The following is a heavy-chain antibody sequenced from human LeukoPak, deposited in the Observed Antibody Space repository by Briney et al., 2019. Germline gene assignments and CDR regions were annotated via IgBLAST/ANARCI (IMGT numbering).Heavy chain of an antibody. CDR3: ARGTTVSSSLLY. J-gene: IGHJ4*02. D-gene: IGHD6-6*01. Sequence: PGGSLRLSCAASGFTLSSYWMNWVRQAPGKGLEWVANIKQDGSEKYYVDSVKGRFTISRDNAKNSLYLQMNSLRAEDTAVYYCARGTTVSSSLLYWGQGTLVTVSS. CDR2: IKQDGSEK. V-gene: IGHV3-7*01. CDR1: GFTLSSYW.